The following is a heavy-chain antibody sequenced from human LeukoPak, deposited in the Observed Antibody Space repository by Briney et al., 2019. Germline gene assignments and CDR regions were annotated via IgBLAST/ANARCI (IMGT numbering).Heavy chain of an antibody. J-gene: IGHJ4*02. CDR2: IYYDGSNK. Sequence: GRSLRLSCAASGFTFSSYGMHWVRQAPGKVLEWVAVIYYDGSNKHYADSVEGRFTISRDNSKNTLYLQLNSLRAEDTAVYYCARGSSFFPATTGYYWGQGTLVTVSS. CDR1: GFTFSSYG. CDR3: ARGSSFFPATTGYY. D-gene: IGHD1-1*01. V-gene: IGHV3-33*01.